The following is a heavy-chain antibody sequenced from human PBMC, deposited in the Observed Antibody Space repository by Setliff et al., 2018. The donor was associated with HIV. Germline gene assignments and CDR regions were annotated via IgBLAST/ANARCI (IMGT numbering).Heavy chain of an antibody. CDR1: GFIFNNFG. CDR3: ASTQYTITWPGNY. J-gene: IGHJ4*02. CDR2: ISLYNEYK. Sequence: ASVKVSCKTSGFIFNNFGVTWVRQAPGQGLEWVAWISLYNEYKYYAPHFLGRVTMSTDTSTSTVDLELRGLRADDTAIYYCASTQYTITWPGNYWGQGTLVTVS. D-gene: IGHD5-12*01. V-gene: IGHV1-18*04.